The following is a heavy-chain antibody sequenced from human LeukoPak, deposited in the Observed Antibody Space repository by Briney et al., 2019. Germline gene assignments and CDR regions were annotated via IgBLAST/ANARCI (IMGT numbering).Heavy chain of an antibody. CDR1: GGSISSSSYH. V-gene: IGHV4-39*01. CDR2: IYYSGST. CDR3: ARHYDSSRSLFDP. Sequence: PSETLSLTCTVSGGSISSSSYHWGWIRQPPGKGLEWIGSIYYSGSTYYNPSLKSRATISVDTSKNQFSLKLSSVTAADTAVYYCARHYDSSRSLFDPWGQGTLVTVSS. J-gene: IGHJ5*02. D-gene: IGHD3-22*01.